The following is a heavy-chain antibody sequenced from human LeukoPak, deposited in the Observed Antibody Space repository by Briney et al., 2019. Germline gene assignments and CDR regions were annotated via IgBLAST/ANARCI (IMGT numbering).Heavy chain of an antibody. CDR3: AQSSYYDFWSGYYEVWFDP. CDR2: IYWNDDK. Sequence: SGPTLVKPTQTLTLTCTFSGFSLSTSGVGVGWIRQPPGKAPEWLALIYWNDDKRYSPSLKSRLTITKDTSKNQAVLTMTNMDPVDTATYYCAQSSYYDFWSGYYEVWFDPWGRGTLVTVSS. V-gene: IGHV2-5*01. D-gene: IGHD3-3*01. CDR1: GFSLSTSGVG. J-gene: IGHJ5*02.